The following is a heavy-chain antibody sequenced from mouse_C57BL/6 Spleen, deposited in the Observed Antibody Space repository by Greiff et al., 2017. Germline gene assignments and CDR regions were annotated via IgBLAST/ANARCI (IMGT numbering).Heavy chain of an antibody. D-gene: IGHD1-2*01. CDR3: ARGKLRLYYFDY. J-gene: IGHJ2*01. CDR1: GYTFTDYY. Sequence: EVKLQQSGPELVKPGASVKISCKASGYTFTDYYMNWVKQSHGKSLEWIGDINPNNGGTSYNQKFKGKATLTVDKSSSTAYMELRSLTSEDSAVYYCARGKLRLYYFDYWGQGTTLTVSS. CDR2: INPNNGGT. V-gene: IGHV1-26*01.